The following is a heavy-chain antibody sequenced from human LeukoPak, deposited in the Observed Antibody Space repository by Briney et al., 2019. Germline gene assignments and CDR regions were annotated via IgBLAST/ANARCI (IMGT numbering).Heavy chain of an antibody. V-gene: IGHV3-33*06. D-gene: IGHD5-18*01. CDR3: AKDRSRDRGYGYGYLDY. Sequence: GRSLRLSCAASGFTFSSYGMHWVRQAPGKGLEWVAVIWYDGSNKYYADSVKGRFTISRDNSKNTLYLQMNSLRAEDTAVYYCAKDRSRDRGYGYGYLDYWGQGTLVTVSS. CDR1: GFTFSSYG. J-gene: IGHJ4*02. CDR2: IWYDGSNK.